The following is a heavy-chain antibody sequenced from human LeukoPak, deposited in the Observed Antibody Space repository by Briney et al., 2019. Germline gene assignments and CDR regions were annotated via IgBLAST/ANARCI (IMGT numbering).Heavy chain of an antibody. J-gene: IGHJ5*02. CDR3: AGGDFGSGYLGFDP. CDR2: IYTSGST. Sequence: SETLSLTCTVSGGSISSYYWSWIRQPPGKGLEWIGYIYTSGSTNYNPSLKSRVTISVDTSKNQFSLKLSSVTAADTAVYYWAGGDFGSGYLGFDPWGQGTRVTVSS. V-gene: IGHV4-4*09. D-gene: IGHD3-3*01. CDR1: GGSISSYY.